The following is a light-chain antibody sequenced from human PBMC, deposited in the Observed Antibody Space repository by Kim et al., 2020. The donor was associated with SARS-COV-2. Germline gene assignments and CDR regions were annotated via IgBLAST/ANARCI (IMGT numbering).Light chain of an antibody. CDR1: NSNIGGNL. V-gene: IGLV1-44*01. CDR3: ATWDDRLNSPV. J-gene: IGLJ3*02. CDR2: GYN. Sequence: GQRITISCSGSNSNIGGNLVSWYRQLPGTAPKVVLYGYNKRPPGVPDRISGSTSGTAASLAISGLRSEDDGDYYCATWDDRLNSPVFGGGTKLTVL.